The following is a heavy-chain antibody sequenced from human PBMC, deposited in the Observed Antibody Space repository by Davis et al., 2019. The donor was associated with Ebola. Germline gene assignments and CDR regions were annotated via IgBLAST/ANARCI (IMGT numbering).Heavy chain of an antibody. Sequence: ASVKVSCRASGYTFTSYYMHWVRQAPGQGLEWMGIINPSGGSTSYAQKFQGRVTMTRDTSTSTVYMELSSLRSEDTAVYYCARDRAEYYNFWSGYSFYGMDVWGQGTTVTVSS. CDR3: ARDRAEYYNFWSGYSFYGMDV. J-gene: IGHJ6*02. D-gene: IGHD3-3*01. CDR2: INPSGGST. CDR1: GYTFTSYY. V-gene: IGHV1-46*03.